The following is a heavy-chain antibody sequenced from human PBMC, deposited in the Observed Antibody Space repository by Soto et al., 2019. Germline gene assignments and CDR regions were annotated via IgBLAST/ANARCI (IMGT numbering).Heavy chain of an antibody. CDR1: GYTFTSYG. CDR2: ISAYNGNT. D-gene: IGHD3-10*01. CDR3: ARDTLTMVRGDQGSDD. J-gene: IGHJ4*02. Sequence: ASVKVSCKASGYTFTSYGISWVRQAPGQGLEWMGWISAYNGNTNYAQKLQGRVTMTTDTSTSTAYMELRSLRSDDTAVYYCARDTLTMVRGDQGSDDWGQGTLVTVSS. V-gene: IGHV1-18*01.